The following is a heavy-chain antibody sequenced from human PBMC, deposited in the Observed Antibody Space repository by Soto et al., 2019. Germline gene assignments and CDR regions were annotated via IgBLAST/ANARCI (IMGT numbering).Heavy chain of an antibody. CDR3: ARATQSYYDTSGYYSYVH. J-gene: IGHJ4*02. V-gene: IGHV3-74*01. Sequence: PGGSLRLSCAASGFTFSSYWMHWVRQAPGKGLVWVSRINSDGSSTSYADSVKGRFTISRDNAKNTLYLQMNNLRAEDTASYFCARATQSYYDTSGYYSYVHWGQGA. D-gene: IGHD3-22*01. CDR1: GFTFSSYW. CDR2: INSDGSST.